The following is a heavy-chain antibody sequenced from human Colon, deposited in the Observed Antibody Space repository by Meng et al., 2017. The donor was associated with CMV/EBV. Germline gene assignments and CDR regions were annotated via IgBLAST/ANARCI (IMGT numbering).Heavy chain of an antibody. Sequence: SGFTFTYYGLTWVRQATGKGLEWVSGISATGTTYYPDSVKGRFTISRDNSKNTVDLQMDSLRAEDTAVYYCAKGPNAHSGFYTTFFDSWGQGTLVTVSS. CDR3: AKGPNAHSGFYTTFFDS. CDR1: GFTFTYYG. J-gene: IGHJ4*02. CDR2: ISATGTT. V-gene: IGHV3-23*01. D-gene: IGHD3-3*01.